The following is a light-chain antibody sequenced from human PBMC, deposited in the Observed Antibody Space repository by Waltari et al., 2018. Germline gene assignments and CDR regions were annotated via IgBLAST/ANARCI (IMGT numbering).Light chain of an antibody. V-gene: IGKV3-20*01. Sequence: SCWASQSVSTYLAWSQQKPGQAPRLLIYHASTRATVSPDRFSGSGSGTDFSLTISRLEPEDFAMYYCHQYVESPATFGQGTKVEIK. J-gene: IGKJ1*01. CDR3: HQYVESPAT. CDR2: HAS. CDR1: QSVSTY.